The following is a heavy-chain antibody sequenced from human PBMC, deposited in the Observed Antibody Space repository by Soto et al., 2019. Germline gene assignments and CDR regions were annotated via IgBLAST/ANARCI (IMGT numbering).Heavy chain of an antibody. J-gene: IGHJ4*02. CDR2: IIPIFGTA. CDR1: GGTFSSYA. D-gene: IGHD3-3*01. V-gene: IGHV1-69*13. Sequence: SVKVSCKASGGTFSSYAISWVRQAPGQGLEWMGGIIPIFGTANYAQKFQGRVTITADESTSTAYMELSSLRSEDTAVYYCLITIFGVVITHFDYWGQGTLFTVSS. CDR3: LITIFGVVITHFDY.